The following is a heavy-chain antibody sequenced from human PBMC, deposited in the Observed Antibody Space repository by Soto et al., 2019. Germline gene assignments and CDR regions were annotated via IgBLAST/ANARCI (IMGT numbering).Heavy chain of an antibody. J-gene: IGHJ6*02. CDR1: GGTFSSYA. CDR3: ARVPQRGYGYGGYYYYGMDV. V-gene: IGHV1-69*13. Sequence: SVKVSCKASGGTFSSYAISWPRQAPGQGLEWMGGIIPIFGTANYAQKFQGRVTITADESTSTAYMELSSLRSEDTAVYYCARVPQRGYGYGGYYYYGMDVWGQGTTVTVSS. D-gene: IGHD5-18*01. CDR2: IIPIFGTA.